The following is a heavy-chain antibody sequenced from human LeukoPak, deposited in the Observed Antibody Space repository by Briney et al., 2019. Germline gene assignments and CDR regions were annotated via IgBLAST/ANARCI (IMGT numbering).Heavy chain of an antibody. CDR3: ARIMLSWREFDC. J-gene: IGHJ4*02. CDR1: GGSISNGDHY. D-gene: IGHD1-26*01. Sequence: TLSLTCTVSGGSISNGDHYWSWLRQHPGTGLEWIGHIYYSGSTYYNPSLKNRGIISVETSKNQFSLKLSSVTAADTAVYYGARIMLSWREFDCWGQGTLVTVSS. V-gene: IGHV4-31*03. CDR2: IYYSGST.